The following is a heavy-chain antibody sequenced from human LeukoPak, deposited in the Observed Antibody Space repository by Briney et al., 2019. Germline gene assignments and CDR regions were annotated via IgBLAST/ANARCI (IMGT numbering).Heavy chain of an antibody. CDR2: IKQDGSEK. CDR3: AKVESLYSSGWCHDY. V-gene: IGHV3-7*01. J-gene: IGHJ4*02. Sequence: SVGSLRLSCAASGFTFSSYWMSWVRQAPGKGLEWVANIKQDGSEKYYVDSVKGRFTISRDNTKNTLYLQMNSLRAEDTAVYYCAKVESLYSSGWCHDYWGQGTLVTVSS. D-gene: IGHD6-19*01. CDR1: GFTFSSYW.